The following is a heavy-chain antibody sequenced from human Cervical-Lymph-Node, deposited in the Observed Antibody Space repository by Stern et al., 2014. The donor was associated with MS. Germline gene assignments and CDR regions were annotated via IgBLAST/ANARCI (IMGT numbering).Heavy chain of an antibody. D-gene: IGHD4-17*01. Sequence: EVQLVESGGGLAQPGGSLRLSCEASGFTFSGHGMIWVRQAPGKGLEWVSYISPGSSTTYSAASVKGRFTISRDDAENSLHLQMNSLTDEDTGVYYCARVRGPTVTTMWFDSWGQGTLVTVSS. CDR2: ISPGSSTT. CDR3: ARVRGPTVTTMWFDS. CDR1: GFTFSGHG. V-gene: IGHV3-48*02. J-gene: IGHJ5*01.